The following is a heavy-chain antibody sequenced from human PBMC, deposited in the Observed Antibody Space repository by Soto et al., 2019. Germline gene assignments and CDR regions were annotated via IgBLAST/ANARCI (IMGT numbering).Heavy chain of an antibody. CDR1: GGSISSGGYY. CDR3: AMCTSRRRGSDY. D-gene: IGHD2-2*01. Sequence: ASETLSLTCTVSGGSISSGGYYWSWIRQHPGKGLEWIGYIYYSGSTYYNPSLKSRVTISVDTSKNQFSLKLSSVTAADTAVYYCAMCTSRRRGSDYWGQGTLVTVSS. V-gene: IGHV4-31*03. CDR2: IYYSGST. J-gene: IGHJ4*02.